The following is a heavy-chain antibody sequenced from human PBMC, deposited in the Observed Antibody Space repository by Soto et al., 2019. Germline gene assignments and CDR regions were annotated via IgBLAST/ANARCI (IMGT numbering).Heavy chain of an antibody. J-gene: IGHJ4*02. CDR2: IIPILGIA. CDR1: GGTFSSYT. Sequence: SVKVSCKASGGTFSSYTISWVRQAPGQGLEWMGRIIPILGIANYAQKFQGRVTITRDTSANTAYMELSSLRSEDTAVYYCARKGSDYGNAIFDYWGLGALVTVSS. CDR3: ARKGSDYGNAIFDY. D-gene: IGHD3-10*01. V-gene: IGHV1-69*02.